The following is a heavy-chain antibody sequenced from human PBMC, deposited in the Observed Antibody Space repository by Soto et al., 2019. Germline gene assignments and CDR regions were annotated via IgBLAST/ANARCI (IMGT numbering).Heavy chain of an antibody. CDR2: ISYSGGT. CDR3: ARKDYSDYHGMDV. CDR1: GDSISSGDDY. Sequence: QVQLQESGPGLVKPSQTLSLTCTVSGDSISSGDDYWSWIRQPPGKGLEWIGYISYSGGTYYTPSLKIPVTISLDTSMNQFSLKLSSVTAADTAVYYCARKDYSDYHGMDVCGQGTTVTVSS. D-gene: IGHD4-4*01. J-gene: IGHJ6*02. V-gene: IGHV4-30-4*01.